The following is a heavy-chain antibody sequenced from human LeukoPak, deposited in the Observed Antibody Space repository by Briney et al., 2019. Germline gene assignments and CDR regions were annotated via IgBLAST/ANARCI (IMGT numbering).Heavy chain of an antibody. Sequence: GGSLRLSCAAPGFTFSSYSMNWVRQAPGKGLEWVSSISSSSSYIYYADSVKGRFTISRDNAKNSLYLQMNSLRAEDTAVYYCARDSYDILTGYYMGAFDIWGQGTMVTVSS. CDR3: ARDSYDILTGYYMGAFDI. V-gene: IGHV3-21*01. CDR1: GFTFSSYS. D-gene: IGHD3-9*01. CDR2: ISSSSSYI. J-gene: IGHJ3*02.